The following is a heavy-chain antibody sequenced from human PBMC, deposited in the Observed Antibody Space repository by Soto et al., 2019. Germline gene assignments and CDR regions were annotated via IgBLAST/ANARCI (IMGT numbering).Heavy chain of an antibody. Sequence: SVKVSCKASGGTFSNYAFSWVRHAPGQGLDWMGTIIPIFGTTNFAQKFQGRVTMTADESTTTVYMELSSLRSDDTAFYYCARVLPAGPGTFGEVAFVIWGQGTTVTV. CDR2: IIPIFGTT. V-gene: IGHV1-69*13. D-gene: IGHD3-10*01. CDR3: ARVLPAGPGTFGEVAFVI. J-gene: IGHJ3*02. CDR1: GGTFSNYA.